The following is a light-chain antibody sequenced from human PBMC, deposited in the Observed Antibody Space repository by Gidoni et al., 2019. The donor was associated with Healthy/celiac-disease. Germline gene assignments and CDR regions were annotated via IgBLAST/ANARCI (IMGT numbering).Light chain of an antibody. V-gene: IGKV3-11*01. J-gene: IGKJ2*01. CDR2: DAA. Sequence: IVLTQSPATLSLSPGERATLSCRASQSVSSYLAWYQQQPGQAPRLLIYDAANSPTGIPARFSGSGSGTDVTLTIISLEPEDVAVYYCQQRSNWSYTFGQGTKLEIK. CDR1: QSVSSY. CDR3: QQRSNWSYT.